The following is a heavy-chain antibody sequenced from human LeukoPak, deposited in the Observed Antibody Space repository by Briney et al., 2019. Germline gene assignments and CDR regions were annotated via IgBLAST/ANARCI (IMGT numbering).Heavy chain of an antibody. CDR1: GFTFGDHA. V-gene: IGHV3-49*04. J-gene: IGHJ4*02. Sequence: GGSLRLSCTASGFTFGDHAMSWVRQAPGKGLEWVGFFRSKPYGVLTKYAESVKGRFTISREDFKSIGYLQMNSLKTEDTAVYYCTRGPLPLYGGNSFDYWGQGTLVTVSS. CDR3: TRGPLPLYGGNSFDY. D-gene: IGHD4-23*01. CDR2: FRSKPYGVLT.